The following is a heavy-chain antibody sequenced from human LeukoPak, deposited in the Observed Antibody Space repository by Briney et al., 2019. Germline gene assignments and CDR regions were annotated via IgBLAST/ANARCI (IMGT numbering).Heavy chain of an antibody. V-gene: IGHV3-64*01. J-gene: IGHJ6*03. CDR2: ISSNGDNT. Sequence: PGGSLRLSCVASGFTFSTYAMHWVRQAPGKGLEYVSAISSNGDNTYYANSVKGRFTISRDNSKNTLYLQMGSLRAEDMAVYYCARSLLGDVYYYYYMDVWGKGTTVTVSS. CDR3: ARSLLGDVYYYYYMDV. CDR1: GFTFSTYA.